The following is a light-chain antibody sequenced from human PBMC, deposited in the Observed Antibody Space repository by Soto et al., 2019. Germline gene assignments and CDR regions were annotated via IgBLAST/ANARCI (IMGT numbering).Light chain of an antibody. J-gene: IGKJ4*01. CDR3: QQYASSPLT. V-gene: IGKV3-20*01. CDR2: GAS. CDR1: QSVGRNF. Sequence: EIVLTQSPGTLSVPQGERVALSCRASQSVGRNFLAWYQHKPGQAPRLLIHGASTRATGIPDGFSGSGSGTDFTLTISRLEPEDFAVFYCQQYASSPLTFGGGTKVETK.